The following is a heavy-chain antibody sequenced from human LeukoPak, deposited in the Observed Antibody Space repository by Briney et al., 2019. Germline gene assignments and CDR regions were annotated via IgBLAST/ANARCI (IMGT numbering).Heavy chain of an antibody. D-gene: IGHD6-13*01. CDR2: IIPILGIA. CDR1: GGTFSSYA. V-gene: IGHV1-69*04. CDR3: ARARYSSSWDQGGYYYYYYGMDV. J-gene: IGHJ6*02. Sequence: SVKVSCKASGGTFSSYAISWVRQAPGQRLEWMGRIIPILGIANYAQKFQGRVTITADKSTSTAYMELSSLRSEDTAVYYCARARYSSSWDQGGYYYYYYGMDVWGQGTTVTVSS.